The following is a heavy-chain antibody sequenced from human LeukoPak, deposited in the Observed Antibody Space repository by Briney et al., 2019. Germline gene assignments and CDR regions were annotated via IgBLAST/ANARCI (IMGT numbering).Heavy chain of an antibody. Sequence: PSETLSFTSAFYGGSFSGYYWGWIRQPPGKGLRWIGEINHSGSTNYNPSLKSRVTISVDTSKNQFSLKLSSVTAADTAVYYCARPVGATVFDIWGQGTMVTVSS. CDR3: ARPVGATVFDI. V-gene: IGHV4-34*01. CDR1: GGSFSGYY. D-gene: IGHD1-26*01. J-gene: IGHJ3*02. CDR2: INHSGST.